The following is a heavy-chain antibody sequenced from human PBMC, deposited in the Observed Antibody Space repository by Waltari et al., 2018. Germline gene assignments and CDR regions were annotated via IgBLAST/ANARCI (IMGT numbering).Heavy chain of an antibody. CDR1: GCITDYYA. Sequence: EVQLVASAGVVVQPGGSLRLSCAAAGCITDYYALHWVRQAPGQGLEWVSLISWDGCSTYYADSVKGRFTISRDNSNNSLYLQMNSLRAEDTALYYCAKGIRGLSGPGGYYFDYWGQGTLVTVSS. D-gene: IGHD3-9*01. J-gene: IGHJ4*02. V-gene: IGHV3-43D*03. CDR3: AKGIRGLSGPGGYYFDY. CDR2: ISWDGCST.